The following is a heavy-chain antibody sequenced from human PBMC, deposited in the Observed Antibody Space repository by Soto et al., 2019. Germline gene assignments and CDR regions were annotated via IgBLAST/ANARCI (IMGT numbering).Heavy chain of an antibody. D-gene: IGHD6-13*01. CDR1: GYSFTSFC. V-gene: IGHV5-51*01. CDR2: IYPGDSDT. Sequence: GESLKICCKGSGYSFTSFCIGWVRQMPGKGLEWMGIIYPGDSDTRYSPSFQGQVTISADKSISTAYLQWGSLKASDTAMYYCERGQQLTSRSGMDVWGQGTTVTVPS. CDR3: ERGQQLTSRSGMDV. J-gene: IGHJ6*02.